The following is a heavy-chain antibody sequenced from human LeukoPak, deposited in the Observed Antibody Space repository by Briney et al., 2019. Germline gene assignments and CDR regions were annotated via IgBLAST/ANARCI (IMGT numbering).Heavy chain of an antibody. CDR3: AGDEITMVRGVNSPNAFDI. V-gene: IGHV1-2*02. J-gene: IGHJ3*02. Sequence: ASVKVSCKASGYTFTGYYMHWVRQAPGQGLEWMGWINPNSGGTNYAQKFQGRVTMTRDTSISTAYMELSRLRSADTAVYYCAGDEITMVRGVNSPNAFDIWGQVTMVTVSS. CDR2: INPNSGGT. D-gene: IGHD3-10*01. CDR1: GYTFTGYY.